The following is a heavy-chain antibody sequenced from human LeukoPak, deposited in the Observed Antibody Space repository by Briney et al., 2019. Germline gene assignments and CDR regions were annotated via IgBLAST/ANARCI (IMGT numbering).Heavy chain of an antibody. J-gene: IGHJ5*02. CDR1: GFTFSNYW. Sequence: GGSLRLSCVASGFTFSNYWMHWVRQPPGKGLVWVSRIYVDGRTTNYADSVKGRFTISRDNAKNTVYLEMNSLSVEDTATYYCIRDFRSADLWGQGTLITVTS. V-gene: IGHV3-74*01. CDR2: IYVDGRTT. CDR3: IRDFRSADL.